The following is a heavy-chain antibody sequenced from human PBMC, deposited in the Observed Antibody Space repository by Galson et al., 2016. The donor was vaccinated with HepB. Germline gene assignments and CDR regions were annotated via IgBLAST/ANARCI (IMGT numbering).Heavy chain of an antibody. V-gene: IGHV3-11*05. CDR2: ISSSSSYT. Sequence: SLRLSCAASAFAFSDYYMSWIRQAPGKGLEWVSYISSSSSYTNYADSVKGRFTVSRDNAKNSLYLQMNSLRAEDSALYYCARVRYYGSVNYPPSIDFWGQGTLGTVSS. D-gene: IGHD3-10*01. J-gene: IGHJ4*02. CDR1: AFAFSDYY. CDR3: ARVRYYGSVNYPPSIDF.